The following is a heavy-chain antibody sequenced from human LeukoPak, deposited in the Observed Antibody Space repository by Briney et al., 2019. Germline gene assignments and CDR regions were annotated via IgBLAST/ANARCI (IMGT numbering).Heavy chain of an antibody. CDR3: ARGYYGSGTAMGDY. J-gene: IGHJ4*02. V-gene: IGHV4-31*03. D-gene: IGHD3-10*01. Sequence: NPSDTLSLTCTVSGGSISSGGYYWSWIRQHPGKGLEWIAYIYYSGSTYYNPSLKSRVTISVDTSKNQFSLRLSSVTAADTTVYYCARGYYGSGTAMGDYWGQGTLVTVSS. CDR2: IYYSGST. CDR1: GGSISSGGYY.